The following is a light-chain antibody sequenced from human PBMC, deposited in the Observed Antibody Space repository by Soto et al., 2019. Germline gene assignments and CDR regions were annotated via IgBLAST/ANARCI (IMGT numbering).Light chain of an antibody. J-gene: IGKJ2*01. V-gene: IGKV3-15*01. CDR3: QQYNDWPSMYT. CDR1: QSFDSN. Sequence: EIVMTQSLATLSVSPGERATLSCRASQSFDSNLAWYQQKPGQAPRLLIYGASTRATGVPARFSGSGSGTEFALTISSLQSEDFAVYYCQQYNDWPSMYTFGQGTKLEMK. CDR2: GAS.